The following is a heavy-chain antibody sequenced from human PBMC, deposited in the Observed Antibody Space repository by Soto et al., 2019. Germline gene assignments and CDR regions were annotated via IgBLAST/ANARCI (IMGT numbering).Heavy chain of an antibody. CDR3: ARRYGSAIDY. J-gene: IGHJ4*02. D-gene: IGHD1-26*01. Sequence: SETLSLTCTVSGGSISGYYWSWIRQPPGKGLEWIGYIYYSGSTNCNPSLKSRVTISVDTSKNQFSLKLSSVTAADTAVYYCARRYGSAIDYWGQGTLVTVS. V-gene: IGHV4-59*08. CDR2: IYYSGST. CDR1: GGSISGYY.